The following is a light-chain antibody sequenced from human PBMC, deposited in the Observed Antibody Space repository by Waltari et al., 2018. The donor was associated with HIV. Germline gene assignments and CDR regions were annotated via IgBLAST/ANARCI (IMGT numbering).Light chain of an antibody. CDR2: NDN. CDR1: RSNIRSNT. CDR3: SSWDDRLNGQGV. J-gene: IGLJ3*02. Sequence: QSVLTQPPSASGTPGQRVTISCSGTRSNIRSNTVNWYQLLPGTAPKLLIYNDNERPSGVPGRFSGSRSGASASLAISGLQPEDEADYYCSSWDDRLNGQGVFGGGTKLTVL. V-gene: IGLV1-44*01.